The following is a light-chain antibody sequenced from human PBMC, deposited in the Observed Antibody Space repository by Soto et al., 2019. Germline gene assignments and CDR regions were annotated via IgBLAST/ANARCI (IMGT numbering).Light chain of an antibody. Sequence: SQMTQSPSSLSASVVDRVTITCQASQYISNDLNWYQQKPGQAPKLLIYDASNLETGVPARFSGSGSGTAFTLTISSRQPEDTATYYCQPYDKIPTALPFGGGTKVEIK. J-gene: IGKJ4*01. CDR3: QPYDKIPTALP. CDR1: QYISND. V-gene: IGKV1-33*01. CDR2: DAS.